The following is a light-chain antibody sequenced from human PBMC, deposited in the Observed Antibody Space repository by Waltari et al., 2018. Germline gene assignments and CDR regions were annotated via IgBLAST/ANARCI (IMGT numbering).Light chain of an antibody. V-gene: IGLV6-57*04. CDR3: QSYTSSAV. J-gene: IGLJ3*02. CDR2: EDD. Sequence: FLLTQPHSVSESPGTPVIISCTRSGGSIVNNYVQWYQHRPGSAPSIVIYEDDQRPSGVPDRFSGSIDSSSNSASLTISGLKTEDEADYYCQSYTSSAVFGGGTKLTV. CDR1: GGSIVNNY.